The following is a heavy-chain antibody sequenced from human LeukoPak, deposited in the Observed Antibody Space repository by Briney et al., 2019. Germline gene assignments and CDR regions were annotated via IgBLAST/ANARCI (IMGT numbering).Heavy chain of an antibody. CDR1: GFTFDDYA. J-gene: IGHJ4*02. CDR2: ISWSSGSI. V-gene: IGHV3-9*01. CDR3: AKGSVDYDILTGYYRG. Sequence: PGRSLRLSCAASGFTFDDYAMHWVRQAPGKGLEWVSGISWSSGSIGYADSVKGRFTISRDNAKNSLYLQMNSLRAEDTALYYCAKGSVDYDILTGYYRGWGQGTLVTVSS. D-gene: IGHD3-9*01.